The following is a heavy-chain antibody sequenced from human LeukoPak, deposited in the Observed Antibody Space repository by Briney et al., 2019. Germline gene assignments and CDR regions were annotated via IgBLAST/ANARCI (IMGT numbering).Heavy chain of an antibody. Sequence: GESLKISCKGSGYSFTSYWIGWVRQMPGEGLEWMGIIYPGDSDTRYSPSFQGQVTISADKSISTAYLQWSSLKASDTAMYYCARRGSYYYDSSGYFDYWGQGTLVTVSS. CDR3: ARRGSYYYDSSGYFDY. J-gene: IGHJ4*02. V-gene: IGHV5-51*01. CDR2: IYPGDSDT. CDR1: GYSFTSYW. D-gene: IGHD3-22*01.